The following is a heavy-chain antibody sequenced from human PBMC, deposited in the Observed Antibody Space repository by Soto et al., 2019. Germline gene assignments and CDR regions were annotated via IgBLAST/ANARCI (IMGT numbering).Heavy chain of an antibody. V-gene: IGHV4-34*01. Sequence: PSETLSLTCAVYGGSFSGYYWSWIRQPPGKGQEWIGEINHSGSTNYNPSLKSRVTISVDTSKNQFCLKLSSVSAADTAVYYCARRSPRKTPTTTVLPIDVWGKGTTVTVSS. CDR1: GGSFSGYY. J-gene: IGHJ6*03. CDR3: ARRSPRKTPTTTVLPIDV. D-gene: IGHD4-4*01. CDR2: INHSGST.